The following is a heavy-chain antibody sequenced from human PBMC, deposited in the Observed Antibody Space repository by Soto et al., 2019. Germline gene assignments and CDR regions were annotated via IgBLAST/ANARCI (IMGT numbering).Heavy chain of an antibody. CDR3: ARDRLYYDFWSGYYQFDY. CDR1: CGSFSGYY. Sequence: SETLSLTCAVYCGSFSGYYWSWIRQPPGKGLEWIGEINHSGSTNYNPSLKSRVTISVDTSKNQFSLKLSSVTAADTAVYYCARDRLYYDFWSGYYQFDYWGQGTLVTVSS. V-gene: IGHV4-34*01. D-gene: IGHD3-3*01. J-gene: IGHJ4*02. CDR2: INHSGST.